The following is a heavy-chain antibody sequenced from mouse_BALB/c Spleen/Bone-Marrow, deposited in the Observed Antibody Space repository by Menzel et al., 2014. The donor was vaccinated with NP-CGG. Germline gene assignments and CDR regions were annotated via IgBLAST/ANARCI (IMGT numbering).Heavy chain of an antibody. Sequence: VHVKQSGAELVRPGASVKISCKAFGYTFTNHHINWVKQRPGQGLDWIGYFNPYNDYITYNQKFRGKATLTVDKSSSTANLELSSLTSGDSAVYYCARRGGEKGGYWGQGTTLQVSS. J-gene: IGHJ2*01. CDR3: ARRGGEKGGY. CDR1: GYTFTNHH. V-gene: IGHV1S45*01. CDR2: FNPYNDYI. D-gene: IGHD1-1*02.